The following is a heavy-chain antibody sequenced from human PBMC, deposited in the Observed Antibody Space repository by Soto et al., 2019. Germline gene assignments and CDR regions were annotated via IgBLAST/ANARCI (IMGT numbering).Heavy chain of an antibody. D-gene: IGHD2-15*01. V-gene: IGHV5-51*01. Sequence: GESLKISCEGVGYSFSNHWIAWVRQMPEKGLEWMGTIYPGDSDMRYSPSFRGRFTISRDVSETIAYLQMDSLKTEDTAVYYCARDLYSLFRIRAFDYWGQGALVTVSS. J-gene: IGHJ4*02. CDR3: ARDLYSLFRIRAFDY. CDR2: IYPGDSDM. CDR1: GYSFSNHW.